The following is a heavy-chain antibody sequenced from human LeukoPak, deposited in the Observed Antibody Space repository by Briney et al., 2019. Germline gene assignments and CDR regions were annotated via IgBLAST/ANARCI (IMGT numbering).Heavy chain of an antibody. V-gene: IGHV4-34*01. Sequence: SETLSLTCAVYGGSFSGYYWSWIRQPPGQGLEWMGGINPSVSTTNHPCLKSGVTISVETSKNQFSLKLSAVTASDTAVFYGARGHRIGDREPEFDYWGQGTRVTVSS. CDR3: ARGHRIGDREPEFDY. J-gene: IGHJ4*02. D-gene: IGHD3-10*01. CDR2: INPSVST. CDR1: GGSFSGYY.